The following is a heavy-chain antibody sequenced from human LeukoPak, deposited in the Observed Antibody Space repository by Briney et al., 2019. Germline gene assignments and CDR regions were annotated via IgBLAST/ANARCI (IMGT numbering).Heavy chain of an antibody. CDR3: ARRELDYDYIWGSYRFVYAFDI. Sequence: PSETLSLTCAVYGGSFSEYYWKWIRQPPGKGLEWIGEINHSGSTNYNPSLKSRVTISVDTSKNQFSLKLSSVTAADTAVYYCARRELDYDYIWGSYRFVYAFDIWGQGTMVTVSS. CDR2: INHSGST. D-gene: IGHD3-16*02. CDR1: GGSFSEYY. J-gene: IGHJ3*02. V-gene: IGHV4-34*01.